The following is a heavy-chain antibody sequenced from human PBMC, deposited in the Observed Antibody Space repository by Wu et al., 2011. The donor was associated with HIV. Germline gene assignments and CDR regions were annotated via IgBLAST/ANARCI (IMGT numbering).Heavy chain of an antibody. Sequence: QVQLVQSGAEVKKPGSSAKVSCKASGGTFSSHAINWVRQAPGQGLEWMGRIIPMFGTPNYARKFQGRVTITADESTSTAYMELSSLRSEDTAVYYCARDSLSRPGESGVYFDYWGQEPWSPSPQ. CDR1: GGTFSSHA. J-gene: IGHJ4*01. V-gene: IGHV1-69*15. D-gene: IGHD7-27*01. CDR3: ARDSLSRPGESGVYFDY. CDR2: IIPMFGTP.